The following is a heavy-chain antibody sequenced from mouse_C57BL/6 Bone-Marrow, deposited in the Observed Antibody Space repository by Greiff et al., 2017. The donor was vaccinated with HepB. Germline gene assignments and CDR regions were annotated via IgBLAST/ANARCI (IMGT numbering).Heavy chain of an antibody. D-gene: IGHD2-2*01. J-gene: IGHJ2*01. CDR3: TRAYGYDGFYFGY. CDR2: ISDGGSYT. Sequence: EVQVVESGGGLVKPGGSLKLSCAASGFTFSSYAMSWVRQTPEKRLEWVATISDGGSYTYYPDNVKGRFTISRDNAKNNLYLQMSHLKSEDTAMYYFTRAYGYDGFYFGYWGPGPTLTVSS. CDR1: GFTFSSYA. V-gene: IGHV5-4*01.